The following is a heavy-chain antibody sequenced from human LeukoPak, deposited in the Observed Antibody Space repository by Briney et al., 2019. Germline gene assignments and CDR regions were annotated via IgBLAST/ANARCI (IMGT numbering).Heavy chain of an antibody. CDR2: ITSGHST. J-gene: IGHJ4*02. CDR3: AKDYPECTGTTCSGEAFFDY. Sequence: GGSLRLSCAASRFTFSNYAMSWVRQAAGKGLEWVSGITSGHSTFYADSVKGRFTISRDNSKNTVYLQMNSLRAENTAVYYCAKDYPECTGTTCSGEAFFDYWGQGTLVTVSS. V-gene: IGHV3-23*01. D-gene: IGHD2-2*01. CDR1: RFTFSNYA.